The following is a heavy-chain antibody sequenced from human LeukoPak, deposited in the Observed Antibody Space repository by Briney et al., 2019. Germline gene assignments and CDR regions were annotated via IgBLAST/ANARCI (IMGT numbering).Heavy chain of an antibody. CDR3: ARYARFLEWLPYDY. D-gene: IGHD3-3*01. CDR1: GYTFTGYY. J-gene: IGHJ4*02. V-gene: IGHV1-2*02. Sequence: GASVKVSCKASGYTFTGYYMHWVRQAPGQGLEWIGWINPNSGGTNYAQKFQGRVTMTRDTSISTAYMELSRLRSDDTAVYYCARYARFLEWLPYDYWGQGTLVTVSS. CDR2: INPNSGGT.